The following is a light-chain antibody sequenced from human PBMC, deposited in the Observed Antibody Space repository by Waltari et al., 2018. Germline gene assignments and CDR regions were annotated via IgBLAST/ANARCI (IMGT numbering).Light chain of an antibody. J-gene: IGLJ1*01. CDR2: LNSDGSH. CDR1: SGHNSYA. V-gene: IGLV4-69*01. CDR3: QTWGTGIHV. Sequence: QLVVTQSPSAPASLGASVKLTCTLSSGHNSYAIACHQQQPEEGPRYLMKLNSDGSHNKGDGIPDRFSGSSSGTERYLTISSLQPEDEADYYCQTWGTGIHVFGTGTKVTVL.